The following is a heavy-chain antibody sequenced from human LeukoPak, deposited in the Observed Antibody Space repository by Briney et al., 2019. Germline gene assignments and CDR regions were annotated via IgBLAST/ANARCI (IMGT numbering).Heavy chain of an antibody. D-gene: IGHD1-20*01. Sequence: SETLSLTCTVSGGSFSSFYWSWIRQPAGKGLEWIGRTYISGSTNNNPSLKSRVTMSVDTSKNQFSLKLRSVTAADTAVYYCARVGVSGIAPRTWFDPWGQGTLVTVSA. J-gene: IGHJ5*02. CDR2: TYISGST. CDR3: ARVGVSGIAPRTWFDP. CDR1: GGSFSSFY. V-gene: IGHV4-4*07.